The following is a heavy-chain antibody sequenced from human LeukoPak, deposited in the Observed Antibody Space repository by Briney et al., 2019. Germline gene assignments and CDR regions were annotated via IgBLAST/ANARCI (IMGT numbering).Heavy chain of an antibody. V-gene: IGHV3-30*02. D-gene: IGHD3-10*01. CDR1: GIIFSTFG. Sequence: PGGSLRLSCAASGIIFSTFGMHWVRQAPGKGLEWVAFIRYDGSKTYYADSVKGRFTISRDNSKNTLYLQMNSLRAEDTAVYYCAKSTYGSGRHAFDIWGQGTMVTVSS. CDR2: IRYDGSKT. J-gene: IGHJ3*02. CDR3: AKSTYGSGRHAFDI.